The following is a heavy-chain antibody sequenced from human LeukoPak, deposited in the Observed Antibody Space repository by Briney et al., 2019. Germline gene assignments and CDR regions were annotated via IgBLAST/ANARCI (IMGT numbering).Heavy chain of an antibody. V-gene: IGHV3-9*01. J-gene: IGHJ4*02. Sequence: GRSLRLSCAASGFTFHQYAIHWVRQVPGKGPEWVSGISWNSGSIGYADSVRGRFTISRDNAKNSVYLQMNSLRAEDTALYYCAKDKAPLYSGYDWDLDFWGQGTLVIVSS. CDR2: ISWNSGSI. D-gene: IGHD5-12*01. CDR1: GFTFHQYA. CDR3: AKDKAPLYSGYDWDLDF.